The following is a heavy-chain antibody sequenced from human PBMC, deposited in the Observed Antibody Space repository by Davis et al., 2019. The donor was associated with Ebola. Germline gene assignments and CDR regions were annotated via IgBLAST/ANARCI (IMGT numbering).Heavy chain of an antibody. CDR3: ARGQQLVRRDYYYYYGMDV. Sequence: SETLSLTCTVSAGSISSGDDYWRSIRQPPGKRLEWNGYIHYSGSTYYNPSLKSRVTISADTSKQQFSLKLSSVTAADTAVYYCARGQQLVRRDYYYYYGMDVWGQGTTVTVSS. V-gene: IGHV4-30-4*01. D-gene: IGHD6-13*01. CDR2: IHYSGST. J-gene: IGHJ6*02. CDR1: AGSISSGDDY.